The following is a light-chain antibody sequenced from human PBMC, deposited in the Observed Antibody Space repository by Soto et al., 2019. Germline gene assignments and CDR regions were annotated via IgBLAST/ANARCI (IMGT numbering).Light chain of an antibody. CDR2: DIS. CDR1: QTVSRN. Sequence: GMTQSPATLSVSPGERATLSCRASQTVSRNLAWYQQRPGQAPRLLIYDISNRAAGVPARFSSSGSETEFTLTIRSLQSEDFAVYFCQQYNNWPPFGQGTRLAIK. J-gene: IGKJ5*01. V-gene: IGKV3-15*01. CDR3: QQYNNWPP.